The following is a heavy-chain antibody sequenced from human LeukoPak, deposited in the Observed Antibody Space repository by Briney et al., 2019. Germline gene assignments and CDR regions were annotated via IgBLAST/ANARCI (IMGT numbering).Heavy chain of an antibody. D-gene: IGHD2-2*01. CDR2: INTDGSST. CDR3: ARDSREVGPVEC. Sequence: GGSLRLSCAASGFTFSSYWMHWVRHAPGKGLVWVSRINTDGSSTSYADSVKGRFTISRDNAKNTLYLQMNSLRAEDTAVYYCARDSREVGPVECWGQGTLVTVSS. V-gene: IGHV3-74*01. CDR1: GFTFSSYW. J-gene: IGHJ4*02.